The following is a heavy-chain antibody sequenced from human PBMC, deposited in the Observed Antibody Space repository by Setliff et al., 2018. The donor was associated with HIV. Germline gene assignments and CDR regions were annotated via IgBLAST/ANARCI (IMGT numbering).Heavy chain of an antibody. D-gene: IGHD6-13*01. CDR1: GFTFSTYG. V-gene: IGHV3-33*05. CDR2: IEHDGSKK. Sequence: GGSLRLSCAASGFTFSTYGMHWVRQAPGKGLEWVTFIEHDGSKKFYADSVKGRFTISRDNAKNSLYLQMNSLRAEDTALYYCARDGYSSSWYVISGSFDYWGQGILVTVSS. CDR3: ARDGYSSSWYVISGSFDY. J-gene: IGHJ4*02.